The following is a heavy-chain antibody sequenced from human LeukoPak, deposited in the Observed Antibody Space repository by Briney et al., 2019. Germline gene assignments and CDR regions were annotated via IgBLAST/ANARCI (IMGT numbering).Heavy chain of an antibody. Sequence: GGSLRLSCSASGLTFSSSEMNWVRQAPGKGLEWVSYITSSGSPIYYADSVKGRFTISRDNAKNSLYLQMNSLRAEDTAVYYCARVGGYHYGWYFDLWGRGTLVTVSS. CDR3: ARVGGYHYGWYFDL. CDR2: ITSSGSPI. J-gene: IGHJ2*01. CDR1: GLTFSSSE. V-gene: IGHV3-48*03. D-gene: IGHD3-22*01.